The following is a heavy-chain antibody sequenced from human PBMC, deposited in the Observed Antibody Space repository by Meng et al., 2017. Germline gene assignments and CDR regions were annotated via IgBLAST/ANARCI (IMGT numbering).Heavy chain of an antibody. J-gene: IGHJ3*02. CDR2: IIPILGIA. CDR3: AGGDPSGAFDI. D-gene: IGHD3-16*01. CDR1: GGTFSSYT. V-gene: IGHV1-69*02. Sequence: QVQLVQSGAEVKKPGSSVKVSCKASGGTFSSYTISWVRQAPGRGLEWMGRIIPILGIANYAQKFQGRVTITADKSTSTAYMELSSLRSEDTAVYYCAGGDPSGAFDIWGQGTMVTISS.